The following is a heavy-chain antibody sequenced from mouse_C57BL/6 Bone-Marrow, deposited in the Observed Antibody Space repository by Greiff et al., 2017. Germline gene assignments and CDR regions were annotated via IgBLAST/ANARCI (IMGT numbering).Heavy chain of an antibody. CDR1: GYAFSSSW. V-gene: IGHV1-82*01. J-gene: IGHJ4*01. CDR2: IYPGDGDT. Sequence: QVQLQQSGPELVKPGASVKISCKASGYAFSSSWMNWVKQRPGKGLEWIGRIYPGDGDTNYTGKFKGKSTLTADKSYSTAYMQLSSLTSEDSAVYFCARWGDYDGRLYYYAMDYWGQGTSVTVSS. D-gene: IGHD2-4*01. CDR3: ARWGDYDGRLYYYAMDY.